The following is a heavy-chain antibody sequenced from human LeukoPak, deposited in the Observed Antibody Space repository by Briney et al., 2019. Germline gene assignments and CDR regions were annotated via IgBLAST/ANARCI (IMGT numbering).Heavy chain of an antibody. CDR3: ARSFMPLIVVYFDN. D-gene: IGHD3-22*01. V-gene: IGHV3-74*01. J-gene: IGHJ4*02. Sequence: PGGSLRLSCATSGFTFSSTWMHWFRQAPGKGPVWVSRIHSDGSSTIYADSVKGRFTISRDNARNTLYLQMNSLRAEDTAVYYCARSFMPLIVVYFDNWGQGTLVSVSS. CDR2: IHSDGSST. CDR1: GFTFSSTW.